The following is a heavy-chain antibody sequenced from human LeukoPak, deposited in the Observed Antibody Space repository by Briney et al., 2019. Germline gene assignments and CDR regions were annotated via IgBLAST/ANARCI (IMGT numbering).Heavy chain of an antibody. CDR2: VYSSGKT. J-gene: IGHJ5*02. V-gene: IGHV4-39*07. CDR1: GAPIPYSGPYY. CDR3: ARGVSTTLSHSWFDP. Sequence: SETLSLTCTVSGAPIPYSGPYYWSWIRQPAGKRLEYIGSVYSSGKTYYNPSLQTRVTVSLDRSRNQFSLSLYSSTAADTAVYYCARGVSTTLSHSWFDPWGQGTLVTVSS. D-gene: IGHD1-1*01.